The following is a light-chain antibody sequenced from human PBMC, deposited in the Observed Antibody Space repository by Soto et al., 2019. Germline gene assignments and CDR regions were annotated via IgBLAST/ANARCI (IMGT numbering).Light chain of an antibody. V-gene: IGLV1-40*01. Sequence: QSVLTQPPSVSGAPGQRVTISCTGSSSNSGAGYDVHWYQQFPGTAPKLLIYGNTNRPSAVPDRFSGSKSGTSASLAITGLQAEDEADYHCQSYDGSLRDVVFGGGTKLTVL. CDR2: GNT. CDR1: SSNSGAGYD. J-gene: IGLJ2*01. CDR3: QSYDGSLRDVV.